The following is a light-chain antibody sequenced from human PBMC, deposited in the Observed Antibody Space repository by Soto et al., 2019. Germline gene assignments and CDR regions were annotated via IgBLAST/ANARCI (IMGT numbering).Light chain of an antibody. J-gene: IGKJ2*01. Sequence: DIVMTQSPLSLPVSPGEPASISCRSSQSLLHRNGYSSLDWYLQKPGQSPRLLIYLASTRASGVPDEFSDSSSGTVFALKISRVEAEDVRIYYCMQALQTPYSFGQGTKLEI. V-gene: IGKV2-28*01. CDR2: LAS. CDR3: MQALQTPYS. CDR1: QSLLHRNGYSS.